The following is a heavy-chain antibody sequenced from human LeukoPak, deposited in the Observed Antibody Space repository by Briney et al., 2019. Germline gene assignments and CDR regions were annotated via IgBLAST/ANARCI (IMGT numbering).Heavy chain of an antibody. V-gene: IGHV4-30-4*07. Sequence: SETLSLTCAVSGGSISSGAYPWSWIRQPPRKGLEWIGYVYYSGGTYYNPSLKSRVTISVDTSKNQFSLKLSSVTAADTAVYYCARVGATTYWGQGTLVTVSS. CDR1: GGSISSGAYP. CDR2: VYYSGGT. D-gene: IGHD1-26*01. J-gene: IGHJ4*02. CDR3: ARVGATTY.